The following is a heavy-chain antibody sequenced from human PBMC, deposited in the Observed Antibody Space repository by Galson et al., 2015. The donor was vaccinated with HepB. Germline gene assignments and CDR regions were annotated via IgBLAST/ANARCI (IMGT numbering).Heavy chain of an antibody. CDR1: GFSFSVYE. D-gene: IGHD2-2*01. J-gene: IGHJ4*02. Sequence: SLRLSCAASGFSFSVYEMNWVRQAPGKGLEWVSYISSSGSTIYYGDSVKGRFTISRDNAKNSLYLQMNSVRAEDTAVYYCARASSSLLRGIDYWGQGTLVTVSS. CDR2: ISSSGSTI. V-gene: IGHV3-48*03. CDR3: ARASSSLLRGIDY.